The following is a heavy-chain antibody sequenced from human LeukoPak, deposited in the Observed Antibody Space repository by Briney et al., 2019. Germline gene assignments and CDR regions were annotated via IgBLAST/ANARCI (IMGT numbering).Heavy chain of an antibody. Sequence: PGGSLRLSCAASEFSVGSNYMTWVRQAPGKGLEWVSLIYSGGSTYYADSVKGRFTISRDNSKNTLYLQMNSLRAEDTAVYYCARDLRYSYGNYWGQGTLVTVSS. CDR3: ARDLRYSYGNY. V-gene: IGHV3-66*01. CDR1: EFSVGSNY. CDR2: IYSGGST. D-gene: IGHD5-18*01. J-gene: IGHJ4*02.